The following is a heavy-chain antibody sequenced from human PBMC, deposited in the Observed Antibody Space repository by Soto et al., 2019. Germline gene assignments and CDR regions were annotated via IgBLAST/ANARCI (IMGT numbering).Heavy chain of an antibody. CDR1: GYTFTSYD. Sequence: ASVKVSCKASGYTFTSYDTNWVRQATGQGLEWMGWMNPNSGNTGYAQKFQGRVTMTRNTSISTAYMELSSLRSEDTAVYYCARVPGIAAAGTKVYYYYYMDVWGKGTTVTV. J-gene: IGHJ6*03. CDR2: MNPNSGNT. D-gene: IGHD6-13*01. CDR3: ARVPGIAAAGTKVYYYYYMDV. V-gene: IGHV1-8*01.